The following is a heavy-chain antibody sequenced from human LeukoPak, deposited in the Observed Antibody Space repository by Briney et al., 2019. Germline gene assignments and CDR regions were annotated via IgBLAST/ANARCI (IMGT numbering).Heavy chain of an antibody. V-gene: IGHV4-59*01. Sequence: SETLSLTCSVSGVSIGSYYWSWIRQPPGKGLEWIGYIYYSGITNYNPSLKSRVTISVDTSKNQFSLKLASVTAADTAVYYCAGNTIFDDTRHTFDAFDIWGQGTMVTVSS. CDR1: GVSIGSYY. CDR2: IYYSGIT. D-gene: IGHD3-3*01. CDR3: AGNTIFDDTRHTFDAFDI. J-gene: IGHJ3*02.